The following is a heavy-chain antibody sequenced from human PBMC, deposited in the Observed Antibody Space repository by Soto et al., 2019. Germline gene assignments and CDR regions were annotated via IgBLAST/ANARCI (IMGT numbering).Heavy chain of an antibody. V-gene: IGHV1-3*01. CDR1: GYTFTSYA. CDR3: VRDQRSAYSRGFDY. CDR2: INSANGNT. D-gene: IGHD3-3*01. J-gene: IGHJ4*02. Sequence: GASVKVSCKASGYTFTSYAMHWVRQAPGQRLEWMGWINSANGNTKSSQKFLGRVTFTRDTSSSTAYMELSSLTSEDTARYYCVRDQRSAYSRGFDYWGQGTRVTVSS.